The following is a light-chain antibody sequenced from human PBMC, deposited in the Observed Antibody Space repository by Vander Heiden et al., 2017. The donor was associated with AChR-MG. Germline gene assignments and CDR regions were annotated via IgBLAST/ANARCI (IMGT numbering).Light chain of an antibody. CDR3: QQYNSPWT. CDR1: QSISSW. Sequence: DIQMTQSPSTLSASVGDRVTITCRASQSISSWLAWYQQKPGKAPKLLIYDASSWESGVPSRFSGSGSGTEFTLTISSLQPDDFATYYCQQYNSPWTFAQGTKVEIK. J-gene: IGKJ1*01. CDR2: DAS. V-gene: IGKV1-5*01.